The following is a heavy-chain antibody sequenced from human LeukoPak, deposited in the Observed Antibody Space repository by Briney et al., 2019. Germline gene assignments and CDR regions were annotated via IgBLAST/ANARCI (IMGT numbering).Heavy chain of an antibody. CDR1: GGSTSVYY. J-gene: IGHJ3*02. D-gene: IGHD3-22*01. CDR2: IYYSGST. V-gene: IGHV4-59*12. Sequence: SETLSLTCTVSGGSTSVYYWSWIRQPPVKGLEWIGHIYYSGSTNYNPSLKSRVTISVDTSKNQFSLKLSSVTAADTAVYYCARDGGYYYDTTGAFDIWGQGTMVTVSS. CDR3: ARDGGYYYDTTGAFDI.